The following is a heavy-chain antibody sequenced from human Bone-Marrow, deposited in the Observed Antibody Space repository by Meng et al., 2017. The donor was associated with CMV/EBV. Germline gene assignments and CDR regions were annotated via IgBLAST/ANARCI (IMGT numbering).Heavy chain of an antibody. D-gene: IGHD2-15*01. V-gene: IGHV1-18*01. Sequence: SCKASGYNFVTCGMSWVRQAPGEGLEWMGWIKPDKGDTDYAQKFQDRITLTTDRSTNTVYMELRSLRSDDTAVYYCARDRSNSDVWGQGTLVTVSS. J-gene: IGHJ4*02. CDR2: IKPDKGDT. CDR1: GYNFVTCG. CDR3: ARDRSNSDV.